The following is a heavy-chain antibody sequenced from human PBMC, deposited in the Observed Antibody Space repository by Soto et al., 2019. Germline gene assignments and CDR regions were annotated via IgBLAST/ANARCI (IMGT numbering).Heavy chain of an antibody. J-gene: IGHJ5*02. CDR2: ISRNRGSI. D-gene: IGHD1-26*01. CDR1: GFTFSNAW. V-gene: IGHV3-9*01. Sequence: EVQLVESGGGLVKPGGSLRLSCAASGFTFSNAWMSWVRQAPGKGLEWVSGISRNRGSIGYADSVKGRFTISRDNAKNSLYLQMNSLRAEDTALYYCTKGGPGGTYYNWLDPWGQGTLVTVSS. CDR3: TKGGPGGTYYNWLDP.